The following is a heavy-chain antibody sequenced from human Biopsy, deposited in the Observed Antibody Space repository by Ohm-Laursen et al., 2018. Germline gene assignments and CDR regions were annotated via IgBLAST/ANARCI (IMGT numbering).Heavy chain of an antibody. CDR1: GFTFNNYG. J-gene: IGHJ6*02. CDR3: AKDRYNYTPIGGFSMDV. CDR2: IFYDGSNT. V-gene: IGHV3-30*18. D-gene: IGHD5-18*01. Sequence: SLRLSCAASGFTFNNYGMQWVRQAPGKGLEWMAFIFYDGSNTYYADSVKGRFTISRDNSRDTLYLQMSSLRAEDTAVYYCAKDRYNYTPIGGFSMDVWGQGTTVTVSS.